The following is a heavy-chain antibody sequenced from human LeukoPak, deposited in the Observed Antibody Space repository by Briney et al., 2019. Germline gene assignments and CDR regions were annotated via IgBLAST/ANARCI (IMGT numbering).Heavy chain of an antibody. CDR1: GGSISSHY. CDR3: ARHGRDGYNY. V-gene: IGHV4-59*08. CDR2: IYYSGST. J-gene: IGHJ4*02. Sequence: IPSETLSLTCTVSGGSISSHYWSWIRQPPGKGLEWIGYIYYSGSTNYNPSLKSRVTISVDTSKNQFSLKLSSVTAADTAVYYCARHGRDGYNYWGQGTLVTVSS. D-gene: IGHD5-24*01.